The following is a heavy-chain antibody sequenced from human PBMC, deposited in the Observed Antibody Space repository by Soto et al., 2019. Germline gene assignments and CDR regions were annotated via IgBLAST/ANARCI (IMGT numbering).Heavy chain of an antibody. V-gene: IGHV3-74*01. CDR3: ARVGGYSYGLGDYYYYMDV. Sequence: PGGSLRLSCAASGFTFSSYSMNWVRQAPGKGLEWVSCFISVGCCLCYAVSVKGRFTISRDNAKNTLYLQMNSLRAEDTAVFYCARVGGYSYGLGDYYYYMDVWGKGTTVTVSS. J-gene: IGHJ6*03. CDR2: FISVGCCL. D-gene: IGHD5-18*01. CDR1: GFTFSSYS.